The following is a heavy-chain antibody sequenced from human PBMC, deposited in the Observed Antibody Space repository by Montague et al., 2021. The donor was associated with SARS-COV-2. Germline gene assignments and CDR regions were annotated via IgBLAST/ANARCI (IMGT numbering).Heavy chain of an antibody. D-gene: IGHD2/OR15-2a*01. CDR1: GFTFRTYW. V-gene: IGHV3-7*01. CDR3: VTSKYCPSSSCAVAHDYLYSGMDV. CDR2: IKEDRGET. J-gene: IGHJ6*02. Sequence: SLRLSCAATGFTFRTYWMSWVRQAPGKGLEWVANIKEDRGETYYVDSVRGRFTISSDNAKNSLYLRMNRLRSDDTAIYYCVTSKYCPSSSCAVAHDYLYSGMDVWGQGTTVTVSS.